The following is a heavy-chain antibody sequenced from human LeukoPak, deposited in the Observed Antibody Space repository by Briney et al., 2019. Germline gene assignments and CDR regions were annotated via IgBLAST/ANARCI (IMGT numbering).Heavy chain of an antibody. J-gene: IGHJ2*01. Sequence: SETLSLTCTVSGGSISSGGYYWSWLRQHPGKGLEWIGYIYYSGSTYYNPSLKSRVTISVDTSKDQFSLKLSSVTAADTAVYYCARDLNDYGWYFDLWGRGTLVTVSS. D-gene: IGHD4-17*01. CDR1: GGSISSGGYY. CDR3: ARDLNDYGWYFDL. V-gene: IGHV4-31*03. CDR2: IYYSGST.